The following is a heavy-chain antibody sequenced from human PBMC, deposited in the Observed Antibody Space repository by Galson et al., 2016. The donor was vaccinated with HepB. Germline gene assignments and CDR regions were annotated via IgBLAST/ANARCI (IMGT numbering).Heavy chain of an antibody. Sequence: SLRLSCAASGFTFSTYWMSWVRQAPGKGLEWVANINQDGSGTYHVDSVKGRFTISRDNAKNSLYLQMNSLRAEDTAVYFCARDYDALDWFDPGGQGTLVTVYS. V-gene: IGHV3-7*01. CDR2: INQDGSGT. J-gene: IGHJ5*02. CDR3: ARDYDALDWFDP. D-gene: IGHD3-3*01. CDR1: GFTFSTYW.